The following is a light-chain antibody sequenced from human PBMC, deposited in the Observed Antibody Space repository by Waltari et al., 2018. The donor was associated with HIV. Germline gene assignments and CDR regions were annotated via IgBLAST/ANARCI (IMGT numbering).Light chain of an antibody. Sequence: QSALTQPRSVSGSPGPSVTISCTGTSSDVGGYNYVSWYQQHPGKAPKLMIYDVSKRPSGVPDRFSGSKSGNTASLTISGLRAEDEADYYCCSYAGSYTYVVFGGGTKLTVL. CDR3: CSYAGSYTYVV. CDR2: DVS. J-gene: IGLJ2*01. V-gene: IGLV2-11*01. CDR1: SSDVGGYNY.